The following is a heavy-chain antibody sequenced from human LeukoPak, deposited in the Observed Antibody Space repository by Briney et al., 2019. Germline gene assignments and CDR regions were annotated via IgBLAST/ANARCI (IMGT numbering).Heavy chain of an antibody. CDR2: IYYSGST. CDR1: GGSISSSSYY. Sequence: PSETLSLTCTVSGGSISSSSYYWGWIRQPPGKGLEWIGSIYYSGSTYYNPSLKSRVTISVDTSKNQFSLKLTSVTAADAAVYYCAIQMGSGWYPFDDWGQGTLVTVSS. CDR3: AIQMGSGWYPFDD. V-gene: IGHV4-39*01. D-gene: IGHD6-19*01. J-gene: IGHJ4*02.